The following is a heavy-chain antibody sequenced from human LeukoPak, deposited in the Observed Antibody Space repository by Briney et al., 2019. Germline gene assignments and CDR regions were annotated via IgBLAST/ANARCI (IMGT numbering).Heavy chain of an antibody. J-gene: IGHJ4*02. V-gene: IGHV3-9*01. D-gene: IGHD3-9*01. CDR2: ISWNSGSI. CDR3: AKGLIRTYDILTGGFDY. Sequence: GGSLRLSCAASGFTFDDYAMHWVRQAPGKGLEWVSGISWNSGSIGYADPVKGRFTISRDNAKNSLYLQMNSLRAEDTALYYCAKGLIRTYDILTGGFDYWGQGTLVTVSS. CDR1: GFTFDDYA.